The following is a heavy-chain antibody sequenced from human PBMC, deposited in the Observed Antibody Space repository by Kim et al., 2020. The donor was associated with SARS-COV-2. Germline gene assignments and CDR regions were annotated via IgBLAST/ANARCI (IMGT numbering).Heavy chain of an antibody. Sequence: GGSLRLSCAASGFTFSSYWMHWVRQAPGKGLVWVSRINSDGSSTSYADSVKGRFTISRDNAKNTLYLQMNSLRAEDMAVYYCAREEVATPELWSYYYYYYGMDVWGQGTTVTVSS. CDR2: INSDGSST. CDR1: GFTFSSYW. D-gene: IGHD5-18*01. V-gene: IGHV3-74*01. J-gene: IGHJ6*02. CDR3: AREEVATPELWSYYYYYYGMDV.